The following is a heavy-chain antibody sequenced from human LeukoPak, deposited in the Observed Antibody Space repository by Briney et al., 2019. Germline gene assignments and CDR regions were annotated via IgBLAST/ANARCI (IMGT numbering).Heavy chain of an antibody. CDR1: GFTFSNFW. CDR3: ARDAAVAGDAYDI. V-gene: IGHV3-7*01. CDR2: IKQDGSEK. D-gene: IGHD6-19*01. J-gene: IGHJ3*02. Sequence: GGSLRLSCAASGFTFSNFWMSWVRQAPGKGLEWVANIKQDGSEKYYVDYVKGRFTISRDNAKKSLYLQINSLRSEYTAVYYCARDAAVAGDAYDIWGHGTMVTVSS.